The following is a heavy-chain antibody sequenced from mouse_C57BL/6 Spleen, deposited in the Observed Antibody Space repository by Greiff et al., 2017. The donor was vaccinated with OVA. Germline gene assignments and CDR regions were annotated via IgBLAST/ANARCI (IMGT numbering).Heavy chain of an antibody. CDR3: ARGDYYGSSPFAY. Sequence: EVKLVESVAELVRPGASVKLSCTASGFNIKNTYMHWVKQRPEQGLEWIGRIDPANGNTKYAPKFQGKATITADTSSNTAYLQLSSLTSEDTAIYYCARGDYYGSSPFAYWGQGTLVTVSA. D-gene: IGHD1-1*01. J-gene: IGHJ3*01. CDR2: IDPANGNT. CDR1: GFNIKNTY. V-gene: IGHV14-3*01.